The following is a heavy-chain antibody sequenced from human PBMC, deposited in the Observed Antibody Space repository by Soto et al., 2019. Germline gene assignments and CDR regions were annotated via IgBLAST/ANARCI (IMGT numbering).Heavy chain of an antibody. D-gene: IGHD1-7*01. CDR2: IYYSGST. V-gene: IGHV4-59*01. CDR1: GGSISSYY. J-gene: IGHJ6*02. CDR3: ARDLLTGTKDYYYYYGMDV. Sequence: ETLSLTCTVSGGSISSYYWSWIRQPPGKGLEWIGYIYYSGSTNYNPSLKSRVTISVDTSKNQFSLKLSSVTAADTAVYYCARDLLTGTKDYYYYYGMDVWGQVTTVTVSS.